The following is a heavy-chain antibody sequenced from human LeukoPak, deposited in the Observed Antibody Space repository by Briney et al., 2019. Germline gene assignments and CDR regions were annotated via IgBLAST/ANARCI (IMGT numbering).Heavy chain of an antibody. CDR3: AKENTRPLVFSYYYYYYGMDV. D-gene: IGHD3-9*01. J-gene: IGHJ6*02. CDR2: ISYDGSNK. V-gene: IGHV3-30*18. CDR1: GFTFSSYG. Sequence: GGSLRLSCAASGFTFSSYGMHWVRQAPGKGLEWVAVISYDGSNKYYADSVKGRFTISRDNSKNTLYLQMNSLRAEDTAVYYCAKENTRPLVFSYYYYYYGMDVWGQGTTVTVSS.